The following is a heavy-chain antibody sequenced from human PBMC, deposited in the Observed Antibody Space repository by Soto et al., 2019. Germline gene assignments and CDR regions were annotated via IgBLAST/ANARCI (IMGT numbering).Heavy chain of an antibody. CDR3: RYCSSTSCPRNAPVPYYYMNV. CDR2: INAGNGNT. V-gene: IGHV1-3*01. J-gene: IGHJ6*03. CDR1: GYTFTSYA. D-gene: IGHD2-2*01. Sequence: ASVKVSCKASGYTFTSYAMHWVRQAPGQRLEWMGWINAGNGNTKYSQKFQGRVTITRDTSASTAYMELSSLRSEDTAVYYCRYCSSTSCPRNAPVPYYYMNVWGEGATVSVSS.